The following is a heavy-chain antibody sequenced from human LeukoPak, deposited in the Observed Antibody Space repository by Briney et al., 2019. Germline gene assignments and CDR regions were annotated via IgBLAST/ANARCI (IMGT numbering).Heavy chain of an antibody. CDR2: IYSSGST. D-gene: IGHD3-22*01. J-gene: IGHJ4*02. CDR1: GDSISTFNYY. V-gene: IGHV4-61*02. CDR3: ARGHYDTSGYYPYYFDY. Sequence: SETLSLTCTVSGDSISTFNYYWSWIRQPAGKGLEWIGRIYSSGSTNYNPSLKSRGTISVDTSRNQFSLKMASVTAADTAVYYCARGHYDTSGYYPYYFDYWGQGTLVTVSS.